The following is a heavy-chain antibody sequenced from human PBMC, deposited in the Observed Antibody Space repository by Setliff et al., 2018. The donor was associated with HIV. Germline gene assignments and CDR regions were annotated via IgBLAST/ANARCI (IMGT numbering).Heavy chain of an antibody. V-gene: IGHV3-23*01. CDR3: ARGTDYDLWNYYYYMDV. J-gene: IGHJ6*03. D-gene: IGHD3-3*01. Sequence: ESLRLSCAASGFTFSSYAMIWVRQAPGQGLEWVSGISGGGASTYYADSVNGRFTVSRDNSKSTLYLQMNSLRAEDTATYYCARGTDYDLWNYYYYMDVWGKGTTVTVSS. CDR2: ISGGGAST. CDR1: GFTFSSYA.